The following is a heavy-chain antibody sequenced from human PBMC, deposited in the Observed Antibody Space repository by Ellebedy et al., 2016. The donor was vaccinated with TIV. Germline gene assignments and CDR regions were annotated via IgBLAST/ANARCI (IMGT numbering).Heavy chain of an antibody. J-gene: IGHJ3*02. CDR3: ASASNYYDSSGYYADAFDI. V-gene: IGHV3-11*04. D-gene: IGHD3-22*01. CDR2: ISSSSSTI. Sequence: PGGSLRLSCAASGFTFSDYYMSWIRQAPGKGLEWVSYISSSSSTIYYADSVKGRFTISRDNAKNSLYLQMNSLRDEDTAVYYCASASNYYDSSGYYADAFDIWGQGTMVTVSS. CDR1: GFTFSDYY.